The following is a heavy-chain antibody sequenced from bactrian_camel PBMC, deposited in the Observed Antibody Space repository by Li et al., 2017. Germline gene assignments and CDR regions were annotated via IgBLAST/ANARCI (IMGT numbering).Heavy chain of an antibody. V-gene: IGHV3S31*01. J-gene: IGHJ4*01. Sequence: VQLVESGGGLVQPGGSLRLSCAASGFTFSTSTMTWVRQAPGKGLEWLSASGSSNTYYVDSVKGGFTISRDDAKSTLYLQMNSLKTEDTAVYYCAGGLMADNDWGQGTQVTVS. CDR1: GFTFSTST. CDR2: SGSSNT. D-gene: IGHD7*01. CDR3: AGGLMADND.